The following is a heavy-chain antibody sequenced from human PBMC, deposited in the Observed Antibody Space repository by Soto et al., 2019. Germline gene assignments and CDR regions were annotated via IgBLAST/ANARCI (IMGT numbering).Heavy chain of an antibody. CDR2: VWHSGRT. D-gene: IGHD1-26*01. CDR3: VREIVGATTWFDP. V-gene: IGHV4-59*11. Sequence: QVQLQESGPGLVKPSETLSLTCTVSGGSISPHYWHWIRQPPGKGLEWIGYVWHSGRTNYNSSLKSRVTISLDTSNTQFSLSLTSVTAADTAIDYCVREIVGATTWFDPWGQGNLVTVSS. J-gene: IGHJ5*02. CDR1: GGSISPHY.